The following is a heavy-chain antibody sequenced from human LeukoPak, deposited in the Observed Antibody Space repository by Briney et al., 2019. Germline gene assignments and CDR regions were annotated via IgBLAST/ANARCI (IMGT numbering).Heavy chain of an antibody. V-gene: IGHV4-34*01. CDR2: SNNSGST. Sequence: PSETLSLTCAVYGGSFSGYYWSLIRRPPGKGLEWIGESNNSGSTNYNPSLKSRVTISVDTSKNQFSLKLSSVTAADTAVYYCARENIVVVPAAIQGWFDPWGQGTLVTVSS. J-gene: IGHJ5*02. CDR1: GGSFSGYY. CDR3: ARENIVVVPAAIQGWFDP. D-gene: IGHD2-2*02.